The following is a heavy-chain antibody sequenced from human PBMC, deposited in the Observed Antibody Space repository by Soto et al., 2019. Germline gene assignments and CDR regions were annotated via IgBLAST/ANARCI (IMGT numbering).Heavy chain of an antibody. D-gene: IGHD6-13*01. CDR2: INWNSVSI. V-gene: IGHV3-9*01. CDR3: SKDLYSSINPRGGYFQH. J-gene: IGHJ1*01. Sequence: EVQLVESGGGWVQPGRSLRLSCEASGFTFDDYAMHWVRQVPGKGLEWVSGINWNSVSIDYADSVKGRFTISRDNAKNSLYLQMNSLRAEDTALYYCSKDLYSSINPRGGYFQHWGQGTLVTVSS. CDR1: GFTFDDYA.